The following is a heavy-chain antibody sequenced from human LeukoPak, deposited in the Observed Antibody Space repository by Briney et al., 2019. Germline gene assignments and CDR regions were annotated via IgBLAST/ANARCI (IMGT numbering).Heavy chain of an antibody. V-gene: IGHV3-23*01. Sequence: PGGTLRLSCAASGFTFSSYGMSWVRQAPGKGLEWVSAISGSGGSTYYADSVKGRFTISRDNSKNTLYLQMNSLRAEDTAVYYCAKTGDYSSSNDAFDIWGQGTMVTVSS. D-gene: IGHD6-13*01. CDR2: ISGSGGST. CDR3: AKTGDYSSSNDAFDI. CDR1: GFTFSSYG. J-gene: IGHJ3*02.